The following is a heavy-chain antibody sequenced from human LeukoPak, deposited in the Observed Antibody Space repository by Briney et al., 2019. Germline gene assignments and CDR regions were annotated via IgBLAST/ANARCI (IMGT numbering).Heavy chain of an antibody. Sequence: SETLSLTCTVSGGSISSSSYYWGWIRQPPGKGLEWIGSIYYSGSTYYNPSLKSRVTISVDTSKNQFSLKLSSVTAADTAVYYCARSLNYYGSSFDYWGQGTLVTVSS. CDR2: IYYSGST. CDR1: GGSISSSSYY. J-gene: IGHJ4*02. V-gene: IGHV4-39*07. CDR3: ARSLNYYGSSFDY. D-gene: IGHD3-10*01.